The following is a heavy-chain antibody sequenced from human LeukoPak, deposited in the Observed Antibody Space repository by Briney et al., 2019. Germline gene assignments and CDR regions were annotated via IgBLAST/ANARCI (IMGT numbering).Heavy chain of an antibody. Sequence: GGSLRLSCAASGFTFSDFAIHWVRQAPGKGLEWVTLISYNGVIKYYADSVKGRFTISRGNSKNTLYLQMDTLRAEDTAVYYCARAKDGTNILDYWGQGTLVTVSS. CDR2: ISYNGVIK. V-gene: IGHV3-30-3*01. D-gene: IGHD5-24*01. CDR1: GFTFSDFA. CDR3: ARAKDGTNILDY. J-gene: IGHJ4*02.